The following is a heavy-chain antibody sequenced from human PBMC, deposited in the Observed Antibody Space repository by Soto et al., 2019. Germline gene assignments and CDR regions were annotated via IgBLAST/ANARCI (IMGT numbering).Heavy chain of an antibody. D-gene: IGHD6-19*01. CDR3: ARGGYSSGWNSYFDS. J-gene: IGHJ4*02. CDR2: IYYSGST. V-gene: IGHV4-59*01. Sequence: SETLSLTCTVSGGSISGYYWSWIRQPPGKGLEWIGYIYYSGSTNYNPSLKRRVTISADTSKNQFSLKLTSVTAADTAVYYCARGGYSSGWNSYFDSWGQGTLVTVSS. CDR1: GGSISGYY.